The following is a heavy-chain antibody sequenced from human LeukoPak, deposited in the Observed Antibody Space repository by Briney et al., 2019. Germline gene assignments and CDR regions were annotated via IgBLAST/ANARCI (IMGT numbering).Heavy chain of an antibody. Sequence: GGSLRLSCAASGFTFSSYAMSWVRQAPGKGLEWVSAISGSGGSTYYADSVKGRFTISRDNAKNSLYLQMNSLRVDDTAVYYCTRDGEGASHYWGQGTLVTASS. CDR3: TRDGEGASHY. D-gene: IGHD3-10*01. J-gene: IGHJ4*02. CDR1: GFTFSSYA. CDR2: ISGSGGST. V-gene: IGHV3-23*01.